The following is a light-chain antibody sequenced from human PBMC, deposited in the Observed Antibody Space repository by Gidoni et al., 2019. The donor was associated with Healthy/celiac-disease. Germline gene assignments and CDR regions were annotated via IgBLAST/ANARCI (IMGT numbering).Light chain of an antibody. V-gene: IGKV2-28*01. Sequence: DIVMTQSPLSLPVTPGEPASISCRSSQSLLHSNGYNYLDWYLQKPGQSPQLLIYLGSNRASGVPDRFSGSGSGTDFTLKISRVEAEDVGVYYCMQALQTTWTSXXXTKVEIK. CDR2: LGS. CDR1: QSLLHSNGYNY. J-gene: IGKJ1*01. CDR3: MQALQTTWT.